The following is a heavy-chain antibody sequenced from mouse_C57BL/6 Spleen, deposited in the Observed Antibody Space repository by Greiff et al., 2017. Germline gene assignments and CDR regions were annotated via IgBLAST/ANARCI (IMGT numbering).Heavy chain of an antibody. CDR1: GYTFTDYY. Sequence: EVQLQQSGPELVKPGASVKISCKASGYTFTDYYMNWVKQSHGKSLEWIGDINPNNGGTSYNQKFKGKATLTVAKSSSTAYMELRSLTSEDSAVYYCARGIRYYFDYWGQGTTLTVSS. J-gene: IGHJ2*01. CDR2: INPNNGGT. CDR3: ARGIRYYFDY. V-gene: IGHV1-26*01.